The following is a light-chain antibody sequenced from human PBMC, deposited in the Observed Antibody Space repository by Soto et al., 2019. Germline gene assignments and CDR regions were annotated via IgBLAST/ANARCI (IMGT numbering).Light chain of an antibody. CDR1: QSISSW. Sequence: DIQMTQSPSTLSASVGDRVTMTCRASQSISSWLAWYQQKPGKAPKLLIYKASSLESGVPSRLSGSGSGTEFTLTISSLQPDDFATYYCQQYNSYRTFGQGTKVDI. CDR2: KAS. V-gene: IGKV1-5*03. J-gene: IGKJ1*01. CDR3: QQYNSYRT.